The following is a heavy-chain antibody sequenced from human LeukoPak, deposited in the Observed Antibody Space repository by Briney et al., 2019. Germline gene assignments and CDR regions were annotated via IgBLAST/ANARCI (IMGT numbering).Heavy chain of an antibody. Sequence: GGSLRLSCAASGFTVSSNYMSWVRQAPGKGLEWVSLIYAGGNTYYADSVRGRFTISRDNSKNVLYLQMNSLRAEDTAVYYCATHLAYCPTESCSFFDYWGQGALVTVSS. CDR3: ATHLAYCPTESCSFFDY. D-gene: IGHD2-21*01. V-gene: IGHV3-53*01. CDR2: IYAGGNT. CDR1: GFTVSSNY. J-gene: IGHJ4*02.